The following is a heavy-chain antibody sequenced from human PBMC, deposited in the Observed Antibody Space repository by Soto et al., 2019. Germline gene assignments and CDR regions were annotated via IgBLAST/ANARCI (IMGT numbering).Heavy chain of an antibody. CDR3: AVGRGYSGYGYI. V-gene: IGHV1-8*01. CDR1: GYTYTSYA. Sequence: GASVKVSFKAPGYTYTSYAITWVRHATGQGLEWMGWMNPNSGNTGYAQKFQGRVTMTRNTSISTAYMELSSLRSEDTAVYYCAVGRGYSGYGYIWGQGTMVTVSS. J-gene: IGHJ3*02. CDR2: MNPNSGNT. D-gene: IGHD5-12*01.